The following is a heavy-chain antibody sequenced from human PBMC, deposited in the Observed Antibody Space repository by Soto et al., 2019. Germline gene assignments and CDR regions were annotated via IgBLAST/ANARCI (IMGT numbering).Heavy chain of an antibody. CDR3: AKVFLNHYQGDY. J-gene: IGHJ4*02. CDR2: ISYDGSNK. CDR1: GFTFSSYG. Sequence: GGSLRLSCAASGFTFSSYGMHWVRQAPGKGLEWVAVISYDGSNKYYADSVKGRFTISRDNSKNTLYLQMNSLRAEDTAVYYCAKVFLNHYQGDYWGQGTLVTVS. D-gene: IGHD2-2*01. V-gene: IGHV3-30*18.